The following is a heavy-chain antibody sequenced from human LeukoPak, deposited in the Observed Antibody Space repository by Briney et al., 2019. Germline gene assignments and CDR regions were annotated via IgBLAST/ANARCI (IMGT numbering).Heavy chain of an antibody. CDR2: INHSGST. V-gene: IGHV4-34*01. CDR1: GGSFSGYY. J-gene: IGHJ1*01. CDR3: ATHSSGYYLPQH. Sequence: SETLSLTCAVYGGSFSGYYWSWIRQPPGKGLEWIGEINHSGSTNYNPSLKSRVNISVDTSKNQFSLKLSSVTAADTAVYYCATHSSGYYLPQHWGQGTLVTVSS. D-gene: IGHD3-22*01.